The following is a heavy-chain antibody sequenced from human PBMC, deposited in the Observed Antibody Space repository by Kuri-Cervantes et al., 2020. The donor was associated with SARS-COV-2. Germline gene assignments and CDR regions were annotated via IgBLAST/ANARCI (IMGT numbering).Heavy chain of an antibody. V-gene: IGHV4-30-2*03. D-gene: IGHD1-1*01. Sequence: SCAVSGGSISSGGYSWSWIRQPPGKGLEWIGSIYYSGSTYYNPSLKSRVTISVDTYKNQFSLKLSSVTAADTTVYYCAIINWNRFDYWGQGTLVTVSS. CDR2: IYYSGST. J-gene: IGHJ4*02. CDR3: AIINWNRFDY. CDR1: GGSISSGGYS.